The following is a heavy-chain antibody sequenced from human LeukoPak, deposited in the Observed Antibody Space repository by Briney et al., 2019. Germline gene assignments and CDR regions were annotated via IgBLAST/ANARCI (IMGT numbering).Heavy chain of an antibody. CDR2: IHSSGST. Sequence: PSETLSLTCTVSGGSIIIYDWTWIRQAPGKGLEYIAYIHSSGSTNYIPSLKSRVTISVDTSKNHFSLEMRSVTAADTAVYYCASLGFGYISNSYYYYMDVWGKGTTVTVSS. V-gene: IGHV4-59*08. D-gene: IGHD2-2*02. CDR3: ASLGFGYISNSYYYYMDV. CDR1: GGSIIIYD. J-gene: IGHJ6*03.